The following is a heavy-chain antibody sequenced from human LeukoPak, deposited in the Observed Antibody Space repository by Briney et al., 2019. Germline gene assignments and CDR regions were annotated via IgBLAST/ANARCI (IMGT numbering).Heavy chain of an antibody. Sequence: SETLSLTCTVSGGPISSYYWSWIRQPAGKGLEWIGRIYTSGSTNYNPSLKSRVTMSVDTSKNQFSLKLSSVTAADTAVYYCARRVDYYGSGSYSETGWFDPWGQGTLVTVSS. CDR1: GGPISSYY. J-gene: IGHJ5*02. V-gene: IGHV4-4*07. CDR3: ARRVDYYGSGSYSETGWFDP. D-gene: IGHD3-10*01. CDR2: IYTSGST.